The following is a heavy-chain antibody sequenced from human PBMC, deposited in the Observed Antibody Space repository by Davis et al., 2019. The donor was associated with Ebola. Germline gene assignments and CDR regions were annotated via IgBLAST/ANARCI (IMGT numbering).Heavy chain of an antibody. CDR2: IYYSGST. V-gene: IGHV4-39*01. CDR3: ARLGYSSSWTALDY. Sequence: PSETLSLTCTVSGGSISSSSYYWGWIRQPPGKGLEWIGSIYYSGSTYYNPSLKSRVTISVDTSKNQFSLKLSSVTAADTAVYYCARLGYSSSWTALDYWGQGTLVTVSS. J-gene: IGHJ4*02. D-gene: IGHD6-13*01. CDR1: GGSISSSSYY.